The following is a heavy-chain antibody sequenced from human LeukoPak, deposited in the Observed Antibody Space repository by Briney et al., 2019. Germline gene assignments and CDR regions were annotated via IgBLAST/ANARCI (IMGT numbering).Heavy chain of an antibody. Sequence: GGSLRHSCAPSGFTLSIYVMHWVPPAPGKGRECVAYIWYDGNNKYYADSVKGRFTISRDNSKNTLYLQMNSLRAEDTAVYYCARDTIAAAGTADYWGQGTLVTVSS. CDR2: IWYDGNNK. J-gene: IGHJ4*02. CDR3: ARDTIAAAGTADY. V-gene: IGHV3-33*01. D-gene: IGHD6-13*01. CDR1: GFTLSIYV.